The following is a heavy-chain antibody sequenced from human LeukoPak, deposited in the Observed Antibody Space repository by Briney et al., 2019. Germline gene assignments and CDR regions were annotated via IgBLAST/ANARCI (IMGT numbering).Heavy chain of an antibody. CDR2: MNPNSGNT. D-gene: IGHD3-3*01. V-gene: IGHV1-8*03. J-gene: IGHJ6*03. CDR3: AREGHTYYDFWSGYFTPGYYYYMDV. Sequence: ASVKVSCKASGYTFTDYYMHWVRQAPGQGLEWVGWMNPNSGNTGYAQKFQGRVTITRNTSISTAYMELSSLRSEDTAVYYCAREGHTYYDFWSGYFTPGYYYYMDVWGKGTTVTVSS. CDR1: GYTFTDYY.